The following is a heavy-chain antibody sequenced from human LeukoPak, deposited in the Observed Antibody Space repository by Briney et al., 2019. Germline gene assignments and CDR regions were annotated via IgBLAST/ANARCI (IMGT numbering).Heavy chain of an antibody. CDR1: GFTFSSYS. CDR2: ISSSSYI. D-gene: IGHD6-13*01. J-gene: IGHJ5*02. V-gene: IGHV3-21*01. CDR3: AGGGIAAAGNGVDP. Sequence: PGGSLRLSCAASGFTFSSYSMNWVRQAPGKGLEWVSSISSSSYIYYADSVKGRSTISRDNAKNSLYLQMNSLRAEDTAVYYCAGGGIAAAGNGVDPWGQGTLVTVSS.